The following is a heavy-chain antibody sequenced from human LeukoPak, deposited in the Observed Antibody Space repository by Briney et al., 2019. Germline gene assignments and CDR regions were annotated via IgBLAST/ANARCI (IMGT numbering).Heavy chain of an antibody. D-gene: IGHD5-24*01. CDR1: GFTFSSYS. CDR2: ISSSSSYI. CDR3: VRVRDAYNHPVVYFDY. V-gene: IGHV3-21*04. Sequence: GGSLRLSCAASGFTFSSYSMNWVRQAPGKGLEWVSSISSSSSYIYYADSVKGRFTISRDNAKNSLYLQMNSLRVEDTAVYYCVRVRDAYNHPVVYFDYWGQGTLVTVSS. J-gene: IGHJ4*02.